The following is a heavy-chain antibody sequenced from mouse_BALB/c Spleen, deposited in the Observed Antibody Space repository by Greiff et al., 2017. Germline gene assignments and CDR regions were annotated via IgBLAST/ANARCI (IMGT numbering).Heavy chain of an antibody. Sequence: QVQLQQSGAELVRPGVSVKISCKGSGYTFTDYAMHWVKQSHAKSLEWIGVISTYYGDASYNQKFKGKATMTVDKSSSTAYMELARLTSEDSAIYYCALIYDGYPFDYWGQGTTLTVSS. CDR2: ISTYYGDA. CDR1: GYTFTDYA. D-gene: IGHD2-3*01. V-gene: IGHV1S137*01. CDR3: ALIYDGYPFDY. J-gene: IGHJ2*01.